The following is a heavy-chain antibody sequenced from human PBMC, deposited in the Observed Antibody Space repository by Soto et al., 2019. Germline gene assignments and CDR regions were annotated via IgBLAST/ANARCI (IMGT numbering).Heavy chain of an antibody. V-gene: IGHV4-39*01. Sequence: QLQVQESGPGLVKPSETLSLTCTVSGSSISSSGYYWGWIRQPPGKGLEWIGSMYYGVSTYYNPSLKSRGTVSVDASKNQFSLNLSAVTAADTAVYYCARLPSRHLVDYWGQGTLVTGSS. J-gene: IGHJ4*02. D-gene: IGHD3-3*02. CDR1: GSSISSSGYY. CDR3: ARLPSRHLVDY. CDR2: MYYGVST.